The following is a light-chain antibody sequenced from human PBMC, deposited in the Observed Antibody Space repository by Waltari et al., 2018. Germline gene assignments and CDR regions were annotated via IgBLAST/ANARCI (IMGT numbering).Light chain of an antibody. CDR2: TAS. V-gene: IGKV1-12*01. CDR3: LQAYSFPRT. J-gene: IGKJ2*01. CDR1: QGISSR. Sequence: DIQMTQSPSFVSASVGDRVTITCRASQGISSRFACYQQKPGKAPKLLIYTASTLQSGVPSRFSGSGSGTEFTLIITTLQPEEFATYFCLQAYSFPRTFGQGTKLEIK.